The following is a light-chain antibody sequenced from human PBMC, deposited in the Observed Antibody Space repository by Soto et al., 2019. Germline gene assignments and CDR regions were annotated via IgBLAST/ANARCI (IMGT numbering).Light chain of an antibody. Sequence: DIQLTQSPSFLSASVGDRVTITCRSSQDISNYLVWYQQKPGKAPKPLIYAASTLQSGVPSRFSGSGSGTDFTLTISSLQPEDFATYYCQQLNSYPLTFGPGTNVDIK. V-gene: IGKV1-9*01. CDR3: QQLNSYPLT. CDR2: AAS. CDR1: QDISNY. J-gene: IGKJ3*01.